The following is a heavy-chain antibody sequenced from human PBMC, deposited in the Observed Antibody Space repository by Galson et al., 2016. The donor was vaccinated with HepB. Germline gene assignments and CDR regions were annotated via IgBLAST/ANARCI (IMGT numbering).Heavy chain of an antibody. CDR2: ISYDGSTK. J-gene: IGHJ4*02. CDR1: GFTFSSYA. CDR3: AVAYTDYCPLGY. V-gene: IGHV3-30-3*01. Sequence: SLRLSCAASGFTFSSYAMHWVRQAPGKGLEWVAVISYDGSTKYYADSVKGRFTISRDNSKNTLFVQMNSLRAEDTAVYYCAVAYTDYCPLGYWGQGTLVTVSS. D-gene: IGHD3-16*01.